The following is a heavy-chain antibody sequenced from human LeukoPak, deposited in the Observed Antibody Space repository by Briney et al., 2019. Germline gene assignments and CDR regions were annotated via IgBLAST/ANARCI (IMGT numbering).Heavy chain of an antibody. J-gene: IGHJ6*03. Sequence: GGSLRLSCEVSGFTFTDYWMNWVRQAPGKGPEWVASIRQDGSEKTYVDSVKGRFTISRDNAKNSLYLQMNSLRAEDTAVYYCARDGLSHYYYYYYMDVWGKGTTVTVSS. D-gene: IGHD5-12*01. CDR3: ARDGLSHYYYYYYMDV. CDR2: IRQDGSEK. CDR1: GFTFTDYW. V-gene: IGHV3-7*01.